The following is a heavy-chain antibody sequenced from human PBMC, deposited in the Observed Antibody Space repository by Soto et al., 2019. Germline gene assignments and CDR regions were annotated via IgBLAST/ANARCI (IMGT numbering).Heavy chain of an antibody. V-gene: IGHV1-8*01. CDR1: GYTFTSYD. D-gene: IGHD2-2*01. CDR3: ARAERGYCKNTSCPLTL. Sequence: QVQLVQSGAEVKKPGASVKVSCKASGYTFTSYDINWVRKATGQGLEWMGWMNPNSGNTGYAQKFQGRVTMTRNTSIRTDYMELSSLRSEDTAMYYCARAERGYCKNTSCPLTLWGQGTLVTVSS. CDR2: MNPNSGNT. J-gene: IGHJ4*02.